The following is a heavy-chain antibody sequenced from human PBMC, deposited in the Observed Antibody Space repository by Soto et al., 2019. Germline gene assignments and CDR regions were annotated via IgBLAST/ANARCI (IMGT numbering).Heavy chain of an antibody. CDR2: ISGSGGST. CDR3: AKPHYDSSGYYAAGLYYFDY. J-gene: IGHJ4*02. Sequence: AISGSGGSTYYADSVKGRFTISRDNSKNTLYLQMNSLRAEDTAVYYCAKPHYDSSGYYAAGLYYFDYWGQGTLVTVSS. D-gene: IGHD3-22*01. V-gene: IGHV3-23*01.